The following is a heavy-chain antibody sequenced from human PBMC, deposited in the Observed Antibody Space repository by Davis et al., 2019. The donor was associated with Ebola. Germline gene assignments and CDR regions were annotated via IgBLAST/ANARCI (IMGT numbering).Heavy chain of an antibody. V-gene: IGHV1-18*01. Sequence: ASVKVSCKASGYTFTNYGFTWVRQAPGQGLEWMGWISAYNGNTNYAQKLQGRVTMTTDTSTSTAYMELRSLRSDDTAVYYCARDGFVVVTARNFDYWGQGTRVTVSS. CDR1: GYTFTNYG. CDR3: ARDGFVVVTARNFDY. J-gene: IGHJ4*02. D-gene: IGHD2-21*02. CDR2: ISAYNGNT.